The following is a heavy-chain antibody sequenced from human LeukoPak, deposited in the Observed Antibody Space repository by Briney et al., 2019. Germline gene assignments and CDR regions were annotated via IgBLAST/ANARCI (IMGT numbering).Heavy chain of an antibody. CDR2: IYPGDSDT. Sequence: PGGSLQISCQGSGYNFTSYWIDGGRQRPGKGQEWRGIIYPGDSDTRNSPSFQGQVTISAHKSISTAYLQWSSLKASDTAMYYCARHGAGSGWQAIDHWGQGTLVTVSS. J-gene: IGHJ4*02. V-gene: IGHV5-51*01. CDR3: ARHGAGSGWQAIDH. CDR1: GYNFTSYW. D-gene: IGHD6-19*01.